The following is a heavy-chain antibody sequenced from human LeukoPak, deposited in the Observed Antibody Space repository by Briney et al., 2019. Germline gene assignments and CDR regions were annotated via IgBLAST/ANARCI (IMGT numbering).Heavy chain of an antibody. Sequence: ASVKLSCKASGYTFISYDINWVRQVTGQGLEWMGCINPNSGSTNYAQKLQGRVTMTTDTSKTTAYMELRSLRSDDTAVYYCARDPNAYDSSDTPWYFDLWGRGTLVTVAS. CDR3: ARDPNAYDSSDTPWYFDL. J-gene: IGHJ2*01. CDR1: GYTFISYD. V-gene: IGHV1-18*01. CDR2: INPNSGST. D-gene: IGHD3-22*01.